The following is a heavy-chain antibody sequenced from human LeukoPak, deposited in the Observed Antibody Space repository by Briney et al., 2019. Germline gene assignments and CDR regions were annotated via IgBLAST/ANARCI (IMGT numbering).Heavy chain of an antibody. D-gene: IGHD1-1*01. V-gene: IGHV4-61*02. CDR1: GGSISSGSYY. Sequence: PSETLSLTCTVAGGSISSGSYYWSWIRQPAGKGLEWIGRIYTSGSTNYNPSLKSRVTISVDTSKNQFSLKLSSVTAADTAVYYCATTTGGPYNWFDPWGQGTLVTVSS. J-gene: IGHJ5*02. CDR3: ATTTGGPYNWFDP. CDR2: IYTSGST.